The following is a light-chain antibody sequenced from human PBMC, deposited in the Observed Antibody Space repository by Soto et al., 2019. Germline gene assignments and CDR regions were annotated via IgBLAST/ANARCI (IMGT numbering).Light chain of an antibody. V-gene: IGLV2-14*01. CDR1: SSDVGRYNY. CDR3: GSYTSTYVRI. CDR2: EVT. J-gene: IGLJ1*01. Sequence: LTQPASVSGSPGQSITISCTGTSSDVGRYNYVSWYQQYPGRAPKLIIYEVTNRPSGVSDRFSGSKSGNVASLTISGLQAADEADYYCGSYTSTYVRIFGTGTKVTVL.